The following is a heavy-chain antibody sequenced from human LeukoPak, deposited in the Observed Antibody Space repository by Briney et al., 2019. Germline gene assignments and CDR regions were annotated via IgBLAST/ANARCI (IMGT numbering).Heavy chain of an antibody. D-gene: IGHD3-22*01. Sequence: PGGSLRLSCAASGFTFSSYWMSWVRQAPGKGLEWVANIKQDGSEKYYVDSVKGRFTISRDNAKNSLYLQMNSLRAEDTAVYYCARDYYDSSGYYIPRPTDYWGQGTLVTVSS. V-gene: IGHV3-7*01. J-gene: IGHJ4*02. CDR3: ARDYYDSSGYYIPRPTDY. CDR2: IKQDGSEK. CDR1: GFTFSSYW.